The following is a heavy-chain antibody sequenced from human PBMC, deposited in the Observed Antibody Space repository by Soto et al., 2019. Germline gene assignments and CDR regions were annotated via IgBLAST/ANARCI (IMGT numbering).Heavy chain of an antibody. CDR3: ARAEVVGATIYWLDP. J-gene: IGHJ5*02. CDR2: INPSGGST. CDR1: GYTFTSYY. D-gene: IGHD1-26*01. V-gene: IGHV1-46*01. Sequence: ASVKVSCKASGYTFTSYYMHWVRQAPGQGLEWMGIINPSGGSTSYAQKFQGRVTMTRDTSTSTVYMELSSLRSEDTAVYYCARAEVVGATIYWLDPWGQGTLVTVSS.